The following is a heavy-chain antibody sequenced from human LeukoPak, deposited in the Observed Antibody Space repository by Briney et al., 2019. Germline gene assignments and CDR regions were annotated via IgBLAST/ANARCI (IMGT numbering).Heavy chain of an antibody. J-gene: IGHJ3*01. CDR1: GYSINRGYS. Sequence: SETLSLTCGVSGYSINRGYSWGWIRQPPGKGLEWIGNIYHSESTHYNPSLKSRVTISPDTSKNQFSLKLTSVTASDTAVYYCARFDHVWETHGMDAFDLWGQGTMVTVSS. CDR3: ARFDHVWETHGMDAFDL. D-gene: IGHD3-16*01. V-gene: IGHV4-38-2*01. CDR2: IYHSEST.